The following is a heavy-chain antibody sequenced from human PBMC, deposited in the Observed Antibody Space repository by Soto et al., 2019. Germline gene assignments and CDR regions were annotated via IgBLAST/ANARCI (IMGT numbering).Heavy chain of an antibody. CDR2: IWSDENTK. D-gene: IGHD3-22*01. Sequence: GGSLRLSCAASGFTFSTYGMHWVRQAPGKGLEWVAVIWSDENTKYYVDSVKGRFTISRDNSKNTLYLQMSSLRAEDTAVYYCTRDLAYYYDAWGQGTLVTLSS. V-gene: IGHV3-33*08. CDR1: GFTFSTYG. J-gene: IGHJ5*02. CDR3: TRDLAYYYDA.